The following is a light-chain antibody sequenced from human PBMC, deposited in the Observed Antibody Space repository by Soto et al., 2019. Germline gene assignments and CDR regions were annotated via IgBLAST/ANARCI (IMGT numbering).Light chain of an antibody. CDR2: GAS. CDR1: QSVSID. V-gene: IGKV3-15*01. J-gene: IGKJ1*01. CDR3: QQDNLLPLT. Sequence: EIVMTESPATLSVSPGERSTLSCMASQSVSIDLAWYQQTPGQAPRLLIYGASTRATGIPVRFSGSASGTEFTLTISSLQSEDFPVYYCQQDNLLPLTFCQVGMVDI.